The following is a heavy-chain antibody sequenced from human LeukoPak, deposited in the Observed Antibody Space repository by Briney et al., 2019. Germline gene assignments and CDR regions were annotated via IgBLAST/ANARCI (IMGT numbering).Heavy chain of an antibody. J-gene: IGHJ6*02. V-gene: IGHV5-51*01. Sequence: GESLKISCQGSGYTFTNNWIGWVRQIPGQGLEWMGIIHPGDSDTRYSPSFQGQVTISADTSISTAYLHWSSLKASDTAMYYCARHDSSGTDVYYYAMDVWGQGTTVTVSS. CDR1: GYTFTNNW. CDR2: IHPGDSDT. CDR3: ARHDSSGTDVYYYAMDV. D-gene: IGHD1-26*01.